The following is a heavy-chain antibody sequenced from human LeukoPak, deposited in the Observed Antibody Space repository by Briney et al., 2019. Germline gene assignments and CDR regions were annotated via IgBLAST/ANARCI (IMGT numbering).Heavy chain of an antibody. Sequence: GGSLILSCAASGFTFSTYAMSWVRQAPGKGLEWVSAMSDTTYYADSVRGRFTISRDNAKNTLYLQMNYLRIEDTAVYYCAKEAMADPTQYLDYWGQGTLVTVAS. V-gene: IGHV3-23*01. CDR3: AKEAMADPTQYLDY. CDR1: GFTFSTYA. D-gene: IGHD6-19*01. J-gene: IGHJ4*02. CDR2: MSDTT.